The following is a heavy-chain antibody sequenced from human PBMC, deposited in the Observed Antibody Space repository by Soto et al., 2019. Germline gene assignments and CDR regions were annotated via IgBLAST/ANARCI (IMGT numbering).Heavy chain of an antibody. Sequence: SQTLSLTCVISGDSVSSNSAAWNWIRQSPSRGLEWLGRTYYRSKWYNDYAVSVKSRITINPDTSKNQFSPQLNSVTPEDTAVYYCARGAPKWLVDWFDPWGQGTLVTVSS. CDR3: ARGAPKWLVDWFDP. CDR1: GDSVSSNSAA. D-gene: IGHD6-19*01. V-gene: IGHV6-1*01. J-gene: IGHJ5*02. CDR2: TYYRSKWYN.